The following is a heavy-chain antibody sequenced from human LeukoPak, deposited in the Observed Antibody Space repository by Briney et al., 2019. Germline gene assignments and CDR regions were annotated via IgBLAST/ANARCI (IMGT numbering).Heavy chain of an antibody. V-gene: IGHV4-59*01. CDR2: IYYSGST. J-gene: IGHJ4*02. CDR3: ARDSSGWYMTTPRFDY. CDR1: GGSISSYY. D-gene: IGHD6-19*01. Sequence: SETLSLTCTVSGGSISSYYWSWIRQPPGKGLEWIGYIYYSGSTNYNPSLKSRVTISVDTSKNQFSLKLSSVTAADTAVYYCARDSSGWYMTTPRFDYWGQGTLVTVSS.